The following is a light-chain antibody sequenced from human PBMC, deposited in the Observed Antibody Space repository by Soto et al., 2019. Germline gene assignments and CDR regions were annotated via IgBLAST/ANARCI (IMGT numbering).Light chain of an antibody. CDR3: LQDYNYLWT. CDR1: QIISSW. J-gene: IGKJ1*01. CDR2: DAS. V-gene: IGKV1-5*01. Sequence: DIQMTQSPSTLSASVGDRVTITCRASQIISSWLAWYQQKPGKAPKLLIYDASSLESGVPSRFSGSGSGTDFTLTISSLQPEDFATYYCLQDYNYLWTFGQGTKVDIK.